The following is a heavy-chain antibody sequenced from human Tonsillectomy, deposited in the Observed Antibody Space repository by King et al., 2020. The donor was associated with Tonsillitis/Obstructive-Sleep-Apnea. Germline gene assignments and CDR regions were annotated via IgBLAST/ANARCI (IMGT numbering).Heavy chain of an antibody. CDR3: VRTPLRSIQQWYGDDFDI. CDR1: GYTFTDFY. CDR2: MHPNSDGT. J-gene: IGHJ3*02. V-gene: IGHV1-2*02. Sequence: LQLVQSGADVKKPGASVKVSCKASGYTFTDFYMNWVRQAPGQGLEWMGWMHPNSDGTHLAQKFQGRVTMTRDTSISTAYMELSSLTSDDTAVYYCVRTPLRSIQQWYGDDFDIWGHGTMVTVSS. D-gene: IGHD5-18*01.